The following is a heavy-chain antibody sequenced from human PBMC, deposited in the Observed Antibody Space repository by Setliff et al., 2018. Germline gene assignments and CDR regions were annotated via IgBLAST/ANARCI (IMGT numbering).Heavy chain of an antibody. CDR3: ARAGVDTRSSTDYRYYMDV. J-gene: IGHJ6*03. CDR2: TLPNFGTT. Sequence: SVKVSCKASGGTFSSYGISWERQAPGQGLEWLGGTLPNFGTTNYEQEFQGRVTIITDESTSTAYMVLGSLRFGDTAVYYCARAGVDTRSSTDYRYYMDVWGKGTTVTVSS. V-gene: IGHV1-69*05. CDR1: GGTFSSYG. D-gene: IGHD5-18*01.